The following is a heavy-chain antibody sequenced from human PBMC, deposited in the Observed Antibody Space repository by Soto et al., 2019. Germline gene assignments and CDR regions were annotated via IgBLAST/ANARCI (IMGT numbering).Heavy chain of an antibody. J-gene: IGHJ3*02. CDR3: ARDPPGRFKVPHAFDI. D-gene: IGHD3-16*01. CDR2: ISYDGSNK. V-gene: IGHV3-30-3*01. Sequence: PGGSLRLSCAASGFTFSSYAMHWVRQAPGKGLEWVAVISYDGSNKYYADSVKGRFTISRDNSKNTLYLQMNSLRAEDTAVYYCARDPPGRFKVPHAFDIWGQGTMVTVSS. CDR1: GFTFSSYA.